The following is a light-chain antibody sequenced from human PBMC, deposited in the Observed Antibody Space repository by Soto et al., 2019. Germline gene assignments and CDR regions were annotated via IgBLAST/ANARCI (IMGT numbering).Light chain of an antibody. Sequence: EIVLTQSPATLSVSPGERVTLSCRASQSVDINLAWYQQKPGQAPRLLIYGASTRAIDMPGRFSGRGSGTEFTLTISRLEPEDFAVYYCQQYGSSLWTFGQGTKVDIK. CDR3: QQYGSSLWT. CDR1: QSVDIN. CDR2: GAS. V-gene: IGKV3-15*01. J-gene: IGKJ1*01.